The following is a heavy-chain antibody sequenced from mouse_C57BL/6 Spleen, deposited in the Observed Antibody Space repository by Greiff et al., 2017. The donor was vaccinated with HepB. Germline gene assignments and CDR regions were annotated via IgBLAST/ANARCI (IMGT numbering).Heavy chain of an antibody. CDR1: GSSFTRGYF. J-gene: IGHJ2*01. Sequence: EVHLVASGPGLVKPSQSLSLTCSVTGSSFTRGYFCFLFRQFPANKLEWICYISYFCSNNYNPSLKNRISITRDTSKNQFFLKLNSVTTEDTATYYCARDRRLRQEYYFDYWGQGTTLTVSS. V-gene: IGHV3-6*01. CDR2: ISYFCSN. D-gene: IGHD2-2*01. CDR3: ARDRRLRQEYYFDY.